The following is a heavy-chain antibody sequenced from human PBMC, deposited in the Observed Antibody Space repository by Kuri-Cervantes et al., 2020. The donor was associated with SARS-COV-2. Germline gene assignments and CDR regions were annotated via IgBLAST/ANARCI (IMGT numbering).Heavy chain of an antibody. CDR2: ISGSGGST. V-gene: IGHV3-23*01. Sequence: GGSLRLSCAASGFTFSSYAMNWVRQAPGKGLEWVSAISGSGGSTYFADSVKGRFTISRDNSRTTLFLQMNTLRAEDTAVYYCAKLHDGNGFYSGWRYFDLWGRGTLVTVSS. CDR3: AKLHDGNGFYSGWRYFDL. D-gene: IGHD3-22*01. J-gene: IGHJ2*01. CDR1: GFTFSSYA.